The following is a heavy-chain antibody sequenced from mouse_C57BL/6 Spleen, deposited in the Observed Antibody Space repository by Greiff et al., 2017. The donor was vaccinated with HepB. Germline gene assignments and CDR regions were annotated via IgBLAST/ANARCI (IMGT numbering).Heavy chain of an antibody. V-gene: IGHV7-3*01. Sequence: EVQRVESGGGLVQPGGSLSLSCAASGFTFTDYYMSWVRQPPGKALEWLGFIRNKANGYTTEYSASVKGRFTISRDNSQSILYLQMNALRAEDSATYYCASISHYAMDYWGQGTSVTVSS. CDR1: GFTFTDYY. CDR3: ASISHYAMDY. CDR2: IRNKANGYTT. J-gene: IGHJ4*01.